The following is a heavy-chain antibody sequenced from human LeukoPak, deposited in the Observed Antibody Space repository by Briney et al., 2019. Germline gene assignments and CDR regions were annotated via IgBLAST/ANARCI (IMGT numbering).Heavy chain of an antibody. D-gene: IGHD3-10*01. CDR1: GFTFSSYA. J-gene: IGHJ4*02. Sequence: GSLRLSCAASGFTFSSYAMSWVRQAPGKGLEWVSAISGSGGSTYYADSVKGRFTISRDNSKTTLYLQMNSLRAEDTAVYYCAKGWRITMVRGVIIPFDYWGQGTLVTVSS. V-gene: IGHV3-23*01. CDR3: AKGWRITMVRGVIIPFDY. CDR2: ISGSGGST.